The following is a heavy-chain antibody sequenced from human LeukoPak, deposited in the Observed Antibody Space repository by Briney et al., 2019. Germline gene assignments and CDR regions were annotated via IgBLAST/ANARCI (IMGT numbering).Heavy chain of an antibody. CDR3: ASALVVAAPCMDV. D-gene: IGHD2-15*01. J-gene: IGHJ6*02. V-gene: IGHV3-7*01. CDR1: GFTFSSYW. CDR2: IKQDGSEK. Sequence: GEPLRLSCAASGFTFSSYWMSWVRQAPGKGLEWVANIKQDGSEKYYVDSVKGRFTIPRDNAKNALYLQMNSLRAEDTAVYYCASALVVAAPCMDVWGQGTTVTVSS.